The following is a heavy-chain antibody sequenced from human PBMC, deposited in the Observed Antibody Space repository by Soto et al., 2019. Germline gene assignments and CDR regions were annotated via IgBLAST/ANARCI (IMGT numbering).Heavy chain of an antibody. V-gene: IGHV4-30-2*01. CDR1: GGSISSGGYS. D-gene: IGHD3-10*01. CDR3: ARVRGDTDY. Sequence: LSLTCAVSGGSISSGGYSWSWIRQPPGKGLEWIGYIYHSGSTYYNPSLKSRVTISVDRSKNQFSLKLSSVTAADTAVYYCARVRGDTDYWGQGTLVTVSS. J-gene: IGHJ4*02. CDR2: IYHSGST.